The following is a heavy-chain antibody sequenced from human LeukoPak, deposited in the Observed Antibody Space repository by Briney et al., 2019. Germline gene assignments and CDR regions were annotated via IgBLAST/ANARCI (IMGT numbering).Heavy chain of an antibody. Sequence: PSETLSLTCTVSGYSISSGYYWGWIRQPPGKGLEWIGSIYHSGSTYYNPSLKSRVTISVDTSKNQFSLKLSSVTAADTAVYYCAWSSYGSGGGFDYWGQGTLVTVSS. V-gene: IGHV4-38-2*02. CDR3: AWSSYGSGGGFDY. D-gene: IGHD3-10*01. CDR1: GYSISSGYY. CDR2: IYHSGST. J-gene: IGHJ4*02.